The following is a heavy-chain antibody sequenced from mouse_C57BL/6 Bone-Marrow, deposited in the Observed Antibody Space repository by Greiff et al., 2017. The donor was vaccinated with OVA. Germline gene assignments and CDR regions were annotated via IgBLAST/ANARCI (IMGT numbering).Heavy chain of an antibody. D-gene: IGHD2-1*01. CDR1: GYTFTSYW. V-gene: IGHV1-72*01. Sequence: VQLQQPGAELVKPGASVKLSCKASGYTFTSYWMHWVKQRPGRGLEWIGRIDPNSGGTKYNEKFKSKATLTVDKPSSTAYMQLSSLTSEDSAVYYCARPSFYYGNYVGAMDYWGQGTSVTVSS. CDR3: ARPSFYYGNYVGAMDY. J-gene: IGHJ4*01. CDR2: IDPNSGGT.